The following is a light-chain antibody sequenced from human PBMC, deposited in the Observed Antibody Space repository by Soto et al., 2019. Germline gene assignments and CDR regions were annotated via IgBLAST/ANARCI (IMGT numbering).Light chain of an antibody. CDR3: QQRSNWPRT. CDR2: DAS. Sequence: NVLTQSPATLSLFPGERATLSCRASQSVSRYLAWYQQKPGQAPRLLIYDASNRATGIPARFSGSGSGTDFTLTISSLEPEDFAVYYCQQRSNWPRTFGPGTKVDIK. V-gene: IGKV3-11*01. CDR1: QSVSRY. J-gene: IGKJ3*01.